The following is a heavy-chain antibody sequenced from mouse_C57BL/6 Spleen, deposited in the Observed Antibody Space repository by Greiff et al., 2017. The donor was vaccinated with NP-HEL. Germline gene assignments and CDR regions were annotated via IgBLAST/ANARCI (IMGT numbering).Heavy chain of an antibody. CDR2: IDPSDSYT. J-gene: IGHJ3*01. D-gene: IGHD2-4*01. CDR1: GYTFTSYW. CDR3: ARGADYSWFAY. V-gene: IGHV1-59*01. Sequence: VQLQQSGAELVRPGTSVKLSCKASGYTFTSYWMHWVKQRPGQGLEWIGVIDPSDSYTNYNQKFKGKATLNVDTSSNTAYMQLSSLTSEDSAVYYCARGADYSWFAYWGQGTLVTVSA.